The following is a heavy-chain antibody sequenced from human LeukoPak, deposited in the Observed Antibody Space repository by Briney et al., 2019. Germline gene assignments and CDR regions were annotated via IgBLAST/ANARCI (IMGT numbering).Heavy chain of an antibody. V-gene: IGHV3-30-3*01. CDR1: GFTFSTYA. D-gene: IGHD3-22*01. Sequence: GRSLRLSCAASGFTFSTYAMHWVRQAPGEGLEWVAVISYDGSNKYYADSVKGRFTISRDNSKNTLYLQMNSLRAEDTAVYYCARDQDYDSSGYTYYYYGMDVWGQGTTVTVSS. J-gene: IGHJ6*02. CDR2: ISYDGSNK. CDR3: ARDQDYDSSGYTYYYYGMDV.